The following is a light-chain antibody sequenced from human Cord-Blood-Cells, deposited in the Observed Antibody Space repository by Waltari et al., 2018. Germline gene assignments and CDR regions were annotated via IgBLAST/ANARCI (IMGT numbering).Light chain of an antibody. CDR2: GAS. J-gene: IGKJ2*01. Sequence: DTVLTQSPATPSFSPGQRATVSCTASQCVSSSYLAWYQQKPGQAPRLLIYGASTRATGIPDMFSGSGSGTDFTLTISRLEPEDFAVYYCQQYGSSPQTFGQGTKLEIK. CDR3: QQYGSSPQT. CDR1: QCVSSSY. V-gene: IGKV3-20*01.